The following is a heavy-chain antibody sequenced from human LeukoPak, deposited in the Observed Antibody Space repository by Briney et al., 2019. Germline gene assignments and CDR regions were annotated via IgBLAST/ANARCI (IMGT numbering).Heavy chain of an antibody. CDR1: GFTFSDYY. CDR2: ISGSGGST. D-gene: IGHD3-3*01. V-gene: IGHV3-23*01. CDR3: AKDRSPGNYDFWSGYYTGACWFDP. Sequence: GGSLRLSCAASGFTFSDYYMSWVRQAPGKGLEWVSAISGSGGSTYYADSVKGRFTISRDNSKSTLYLQMNSLRAEDTAVYYCAKDRSPGNYDFWSGYYTGACWFDPWGQGTLVTVSS. J-gene: IGHJ5*02.